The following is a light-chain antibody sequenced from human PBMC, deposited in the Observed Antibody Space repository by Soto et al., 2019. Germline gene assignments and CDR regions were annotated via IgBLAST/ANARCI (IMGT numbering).Light chain of an antibody. CDR2: GAS. V-gene: IGKV3-20*01. J-gene: IGKJ2*01. Sequence: EIVLTQSPGTLSLSPGERATLSCRASQSVSSSYLAWYQQKPGQAPRLLIYGASSRATGIPDMFSGSGSGTDFTLTISRLEPEDFAEYYCQQYGSSPYTFGQGTKLEIK. CDR3: QQYGSSPYT. CDR1: QSVSSSY.